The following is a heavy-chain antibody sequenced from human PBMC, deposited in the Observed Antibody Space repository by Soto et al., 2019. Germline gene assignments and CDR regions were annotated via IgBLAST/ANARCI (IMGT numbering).Heavy chain of an antibody. CDR2: IRTERDLT. D-gene: IGHD1-1*01. Sequence: QVRLVQSEGEVKKPGASVKVSCRASGYTFTNYDISWVRQVPGQGLEWMGWIRTERDLTKYAQKFQGRVTMTTDTFTNTAYMELKSLRFDDAAVYYCARDPTANRASVYFDLWGRGTLVNVSS. J-gene: IGHJ2*01. CDR3: ARDPTANRASVYFDL. CDR1: GYTFTNYD. V-gene: IGHV1-18*04.